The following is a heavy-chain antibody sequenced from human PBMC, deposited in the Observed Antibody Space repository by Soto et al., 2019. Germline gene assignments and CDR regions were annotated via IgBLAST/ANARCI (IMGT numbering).Heavy chain of an antibody. CDR2: ISFSSTNI. CDR3: ARGHGYLPY. J-gene: IGHJ4*02. V-gene: IGHV3-21*01. CDR1: GFTFSSYT. Sequence: EVQLVESGGGLVKPGGSLRLSCAASGFTFSSYTMNWVRQAPGKGLEWVSSISFSSTNIHYADSVKGRFTISRDNAKNSLYLQMNSLRAEDTAVYYCARGHGYLPYWGQGTLVTVSS. D-gene: IGHD1-1*01.